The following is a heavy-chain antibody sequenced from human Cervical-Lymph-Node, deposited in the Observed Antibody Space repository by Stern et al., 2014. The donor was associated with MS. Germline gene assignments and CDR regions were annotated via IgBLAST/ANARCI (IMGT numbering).Heavy chain of an antibody. CDR1: GGSISSGGYY. J-gene: IGHJ4*02. V-gene: IGHV4-31*03. CDR2: IYYSGST. CDR3: AVESALRSFDY. D-gene: IGHD2-21*02. Sequence: QLQLQESGPGLVKPSQTLSLTCTVSGGSISSGGYYWSWIRQHPGKGLEWIGYIYYSGSTYYNPSLKSRVTISVDTSKNQFPLKLSSVTAADTAVYYCAVESALRSFDYWGQGTLVTVSS.